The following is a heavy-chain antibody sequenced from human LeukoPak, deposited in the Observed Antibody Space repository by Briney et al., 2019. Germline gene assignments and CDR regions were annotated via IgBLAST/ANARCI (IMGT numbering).Heavy chain of an antibody. CDR2: INHSGST. D-gene: IGHD6-13*01. CDR3: ARGGPKAAAIMEQQLAPFDY. CDR1: GGSFSGYY. Sequence: SETRSLTCAVYGGSFSGYYWSWIRQPPGKGPEWIGEINHSGSTNYNPSLKSRVTVSVDTSKNQFSLKLSSVTAADTAVYYCARGGPKAAAIMEQQLAPFDYWGQGTLVTVSS. V-gene: IGHV4-34*01. J-gene: IGHJ4*02.